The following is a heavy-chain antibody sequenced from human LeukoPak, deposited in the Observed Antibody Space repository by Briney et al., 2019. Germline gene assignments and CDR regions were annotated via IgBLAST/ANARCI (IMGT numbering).Heavy chain of an antibody. V-gene: IGHV1-2*02. D-gene: IGHD3-10*01. Sequence: ASVKVSCKASGYTFTGYYMHWVRQAPGQGLEWMGWINPNSGGTNYAQKFQGRVTMTRDTSISTAYMELSRLRSDDTAVYYCARDPPVDYGSRRDDFDYWGQGTLVTVSS. CDR1: GYTFTGYY. CDR2: INPNSGGT. J-gene: IGHJ4*02. CDR3: ARDPPVDYGSRRDDFDY.